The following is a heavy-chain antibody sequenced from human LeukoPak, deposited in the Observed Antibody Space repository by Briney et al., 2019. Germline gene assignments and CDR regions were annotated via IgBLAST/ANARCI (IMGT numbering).Heavy chain of an antibody. CDR1: GFTFSSYG. V-gene: IGHV3-30*18. J-gene: IGHJ4*02. CDR2: ISYDGSNK. D-gene: IGHD6-19*01. Sequence: PGGSLRLSCAASGFTFSSYGMHWVRQAPGKGLEWVAVISYDGSNKYYADSVKGRFTISRDNSKNTLYLQMNSLRAEDTAVYYCAKDSRQWLRYIFDYWGQGTLVTVSS. CDR3: AKDSRQWLRYIFDY.